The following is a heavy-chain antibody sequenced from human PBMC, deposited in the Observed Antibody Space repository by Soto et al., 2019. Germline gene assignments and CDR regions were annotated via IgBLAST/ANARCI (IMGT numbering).Heavy chain of an antibody. V-gene: IGHV3-23*01. D-gene: IGHD1-26*01. Sequence: EVQLLESGGGLAQAGGSLRLSCAASGFNFRIYAMNWVRQAPGKGLEWVSVMIGDGTSWDYADSVRGRFTISRDNSKNTLYLQRNSLRAEDTAVYYCAKELRPDGRYDLDYWGQGTLVTVSS. J-gene: IGHJ4*02. CDR1: GFNFRIYA. CDR2: MIGDGTSW. CDR3: AKELRPDGRYDLDY.